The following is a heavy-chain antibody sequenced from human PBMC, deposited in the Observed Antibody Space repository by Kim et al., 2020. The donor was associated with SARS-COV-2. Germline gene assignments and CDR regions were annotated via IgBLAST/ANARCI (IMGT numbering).Heavy chain of an antibody. Sequence: SVKGRFTNSRENSKNTLYLQMNSLRAEDTAVYYCATPGYSSSWRDWYFDLWGRGTLVTVSS. V-gene: IGHV3-53*01. D-gene: IGHD6-13*01. CDR3: ATPGYSSSWRDWYFDL. J-gene: IGHJ2*01.